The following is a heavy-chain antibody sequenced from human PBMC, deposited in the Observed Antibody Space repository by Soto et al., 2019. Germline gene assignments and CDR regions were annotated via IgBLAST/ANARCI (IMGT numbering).Heavy chain of an antibody. J-gene: IGHJ4*02. CDR3: ARATPSSVVTQRVDFDY. Sequence: QVQLVQSGAEVKKPGSSVKVSCKASGGTFSSYAISWVRQAPGQGLEWMGGIIPIFGTANYAQKFQGRVTITADESTSTADMELSSLRSEDTAVYYCARATPSSVVTQRVDFDYWGQGTLVTVSS. V-gene: IGHV1-69*12. CDR1: GGTFSSYA. D-gene: IGHD2-21*02. CDR2: IIPIFGTA.